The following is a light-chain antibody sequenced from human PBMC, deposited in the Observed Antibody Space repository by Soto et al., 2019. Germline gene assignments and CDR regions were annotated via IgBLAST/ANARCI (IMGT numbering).Light chain of an antibody. J-gene: IGLJ1*01. CDR2: EVS. CDR3: SSYAGSYV. V-gene: IGLV2-14*01. CDR1: SSDVGYNH. Sequence: QSALTQPASVSGSPGQSITISCIGTSSDVGYNHVCWYQQHPGKAPKLMIYEVSNRPSGVSNRFSGSKSGNTASLTISGLQAEDEADYYCSSYAGSYVFGTGTKVTVL.